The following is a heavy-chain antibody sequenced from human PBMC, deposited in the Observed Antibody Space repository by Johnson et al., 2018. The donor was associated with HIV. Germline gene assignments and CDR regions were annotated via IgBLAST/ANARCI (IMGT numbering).Heavy chain of an antibody. D-gene: IGHD3-22*01. J-gene: IGHJ3*02. CDR3: ARGVRDSSGYPFAFDI. Sequence: VQLVESGGGLVQPGGSLRLSCAASGFTFSIYWMSWVRQAPGKGLEWVANVKQDGSEKYYVDSVKGRFTISRDNAKNSLYLQMNSLRAEDTALYYCARGVRDSSGYPFAFDIWGQGTMVSVSS. V-gene: IGHV3-7*03. CDR2: VKQDGSEK. CDR1: GFTFSIYW.